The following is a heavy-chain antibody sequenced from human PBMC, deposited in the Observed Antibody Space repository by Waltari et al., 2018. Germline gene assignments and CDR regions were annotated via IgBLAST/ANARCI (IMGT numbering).Heavy chain of an antibody. CDR3: ASRYCSIAACYAASYLAFDI. CDR2: IMQDGSER. V-gene: IGHV3-7*01. CDR1: GFPSSSDG. Sequence: EVQLVESGGGLVQPGGSLSLSCAALGFPSSSDGMHWVRQGQGKGMEWVANIMQDGSERYYVDSVKGRFTISRDNAKNSLYLHMTSLRAEDTAVYYCASRYCSIAACYAASYLAFDIWGQGTMVAVSS. J-gene: IGHJ3*02. D-gene: IGHD2-2*01.